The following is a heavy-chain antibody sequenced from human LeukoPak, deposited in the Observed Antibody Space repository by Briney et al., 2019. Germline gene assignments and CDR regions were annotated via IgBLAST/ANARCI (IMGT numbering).Heavy chain of an antibody. Sequence: SVKVSCKASGYTFTSFGINWVRQAPGQGLEWMGGIIPIFGTANYAQKFQGRVTITADKSTSTAYMELSSLRAEDTAVYYCARDGGSSWYFDYWGQGTLVTVSS. D-gene: IGHD6-13*01. CDR1: GYTFTSFG. CDR2: IIPIFGTA. CDR3: ARDGGSSWYFDY. J-gene: IGHJ4*02. V-gene: IGHV1-69*06.